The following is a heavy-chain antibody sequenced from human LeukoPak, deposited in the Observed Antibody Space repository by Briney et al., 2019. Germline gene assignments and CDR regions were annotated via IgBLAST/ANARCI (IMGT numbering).Heavy chain of an antibody. V-gene: IGHV4-31*03. CDR2: IYYSGST. CDR3: ARAGWLGYFDY. CDR1: GASISSGGYS. D-gene: IGHD2-15*01. Sequence: PSETLSLTCTVSGASISSGGYSWSWIRQHPGKGLEWIGYIYYSGSTYYNPSLKSRVTISVDTSKNQFSLKLSSVTAADTAVYYCARAGWLGYFDYWGQGTLVTVSS. J-gene: IGHJ4*02.